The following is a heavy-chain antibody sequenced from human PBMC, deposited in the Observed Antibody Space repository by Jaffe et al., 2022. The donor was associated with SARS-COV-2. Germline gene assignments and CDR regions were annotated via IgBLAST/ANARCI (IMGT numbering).Heavy chain of an antibody. CDR2: ISSDGTYI. CDR1: GLTFSSHS. CDR3: ARVPGVRGNWLPTS. Sequence: EVQLVESGGGLVKPGGSLRLSCVASGLTFSSHSMSWVRQAPGKGLEWVSSISSDGTYIYYADSVKGRFTISRDNAQNSLYLQTNSLRAEDTAVYYCARVPGVRGNWLPTSWGQGTLVTVSS. D-gene: IGHD2-15*01. J-gene: IGHJ5*02. V-gene: IGHV3-21*01.